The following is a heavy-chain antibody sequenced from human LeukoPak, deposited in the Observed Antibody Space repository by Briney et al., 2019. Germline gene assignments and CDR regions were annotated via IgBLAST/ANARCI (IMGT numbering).Heavy chain of an antibody. CDR3: AREVAVAGSLWDY. J-gene: IGHJ4*02. Sequence: PSETLSLTCTVSGDSISGYYWSWIRQPPAKGLEWIGYIYYSGNTHYNPSLKSRVTISVDTSKNQFSLKLSSVTAADTAVYYCAREVAVAGSLWDYWGQGTLVTVSS. D-gene: IGHD6-19*01. CDR2: IYYSGNT. V-gene: IGHV4-59*01. CDR1: GDSISGYY.